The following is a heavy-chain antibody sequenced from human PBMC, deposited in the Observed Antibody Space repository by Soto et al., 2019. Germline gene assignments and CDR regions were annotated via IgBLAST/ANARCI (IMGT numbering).Heavy chain of an antibody. Sequence: QVQLQQWGARLLKPSEALSLTCAVYGGSFSGYYWTWIRQPPGRGLEWLGEINHSGSTNYNPTLQGRVTISVDTSKNQCSLELSSVTAAETAVYYCARGSVIGGVIIPDWGQGTLVTVSS. J-gene: IGHJ4*02. CDR3: ARGSVIGGVIIPD. D-gene: IGHD3-16*01. CDR1: GGSFSGYY. V-gene: IGHV4-34*01. CDR2: INHSGST.